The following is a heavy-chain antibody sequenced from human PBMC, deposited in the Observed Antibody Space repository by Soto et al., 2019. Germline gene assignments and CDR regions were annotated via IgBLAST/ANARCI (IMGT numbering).Heavy chain of an antibody. D-gene: IGHD6-6*01. J-gene: IGHJ6*02. Sequence: PSQTLSLTCAISGDSVSSNSSAWNWIRQSPSRVLEWLGRTYYRSKWYNDYAVSVKSRITINPDTSKNQFSLQLNSVTPEETAVYYCAREGIAARLPYYYGMDVWGQGPPVTVSS. CDR3: AREGIAARLPYYYGMDV. CDR1: GDSVSSNSSA. CDR2: TYYRSKWYN. V-gene: IGHV6-1*01.